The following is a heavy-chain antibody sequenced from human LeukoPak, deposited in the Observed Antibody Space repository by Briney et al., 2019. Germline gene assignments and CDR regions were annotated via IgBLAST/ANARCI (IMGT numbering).Heavy chain of an antibody. CDR1: GGSFSGYY. D-gene: IGHD4-11*01. CDR3: ARSTRYSNYPNWFDP. CDR2: INHSGST. J-gene: IGHJ5*02. Sequence: PSETLSLTCAVYGGSFSGYYWSWIRQPPGKGLEWIGEINHSGSTNYNPSLKSRVTISVDTSKNQFSLKLSSVTAADTAVYYCARSTRYSNYPNWFDPWGQGTLVTVSS. V-gene: IGHV4-34*01.